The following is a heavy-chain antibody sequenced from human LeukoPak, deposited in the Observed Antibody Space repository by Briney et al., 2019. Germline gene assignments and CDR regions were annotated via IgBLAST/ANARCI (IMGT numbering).Heavy chain of an antibody. D-gene: IGHD2-2*01. CDR1: GGTFSSYA. Sequence: ASVKVSRKASGGTFSSYAISWVRQAPGHGLEWMGGIIPIFGTANYAQKFQGRVTVTADESTSTAYMELSSLRSEDTAVYYCAIRYCSSTSCYRGHYYYMDVWGKGTTVTVSS. CDR3: AIRYCSSTSCYRGHYYYMDV. V-gene: IGHV1-69*13. J-gene: IGHJ6*03. CDR2: IIPIFGTA.